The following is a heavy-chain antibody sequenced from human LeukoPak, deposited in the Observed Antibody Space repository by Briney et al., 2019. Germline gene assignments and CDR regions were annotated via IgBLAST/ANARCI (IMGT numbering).Heavy chain of an antibody. V-gene: IGHV4-59*11. D-gene: IGHD1-14*01. CDR3: ATEDRFYGMDV. Sequence: SETLSLTCTVSGGSISRRYWTWIRQPQGKGLEWIGYIYYTGSTNYNPSLKSRVTISEAASKNQFSLKLSSVTAADTAVYYCATEDRFYGMDVWGQGTTVTVSS. CDR2: IYYTGST. J-gene: IGHJ6*02. CDR1: GGSISRRY.